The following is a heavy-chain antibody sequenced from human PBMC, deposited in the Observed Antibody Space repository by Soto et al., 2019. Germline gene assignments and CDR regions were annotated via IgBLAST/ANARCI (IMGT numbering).Heavy chain of an antibody. CDR2: IIPIFGTA. CDR3: ARSPGYCSGGSCYSRYYYYGMDV. V-gene: IGHV1-69*13. CDR1: GGTFSSYA. Sequence: ASVKVSCKASGGTFSSYAISWVRQAPGQGLEWMGGIIPIFGTANYAQKFQGRVTITADESTSTAYMELSSLRSEDTAVYYCARSPGYCSGGSCYSRYYYYGMDVWGQGTTVTVSS. D-gene: IGHD2-15*01. J-gene: IGHJ6*02.